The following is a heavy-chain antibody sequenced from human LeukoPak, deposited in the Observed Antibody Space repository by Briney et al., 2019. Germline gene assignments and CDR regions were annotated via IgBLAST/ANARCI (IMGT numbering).Heavy chain of an antibody. CDR2: IYTSGST. V-gene: IGHV4-4*07. J-gene: IGHJ5*02. D-gene: IGHD3-16*01. Sequence: SETLSLTCTVSGGSISSYYWTWIRQPAGKGLEWIGRIYTSGSTNYNPSLKSRVTISVEKSKNQFSLKLRSVPAADTAVYYCANYKPGGWFDPWGQGTLVTVSS. CDR3: ANYKPGGWFDP. CDR1: GGSISSYY.